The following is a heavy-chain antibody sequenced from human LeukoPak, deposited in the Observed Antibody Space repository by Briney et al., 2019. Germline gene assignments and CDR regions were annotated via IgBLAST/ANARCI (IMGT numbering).Heavy chain of an antibody. CDR1: GFTFGDTW. CDR2: IKQDGSEK. CDR3: ATSYDMGWLIGY. Sequence: GGSLGLSCAASGFTFGDTWMNWVRQVPGQGLEWVANIKQDGSEKFYVASVKGRFTISRDNGKSSLYLQMNSLRAEDTALYYCATSYDMGWLIGYWGQGTLVTVSS. J-gene: IGHJ4*02. D-gene: IGHD3/OR15-3a*01. V-gene: IGHV3-7*03.